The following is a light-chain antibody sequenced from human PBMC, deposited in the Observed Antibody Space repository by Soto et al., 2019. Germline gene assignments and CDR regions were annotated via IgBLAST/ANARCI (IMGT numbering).Light chain of an antibody. J-gene: IGLJ2*01. Sequence: QSVLIQPPSVSASPGQSVTISCTGTSSDVGSYDRVSWYQQPPGTAPKLMIYEVSNRPSGVPDRFSGSKSGNTASLTISGLQAEDEADYFCASYTTSSAFVVFGGGTKLTVL. CDR1: SSDVGSYDR. V-gene: IGLV2-18*02. CDR2: EVS. CDR3: ASYTTSSAFVV.